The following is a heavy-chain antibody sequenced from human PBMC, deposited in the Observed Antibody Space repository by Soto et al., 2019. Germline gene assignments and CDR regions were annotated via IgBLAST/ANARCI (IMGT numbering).Heavy chain of an antibody. J-gene: IGHJ4*02. Sequence: SETLSLTCTVSGGSISSNSYHWGWIRQPPGKGLEWIGSIYYSGSTYYNPSLKSRVTVSIDTSKNQFSLRLSSVTAADTAIYYCTRLDYWGQGTLVTVSS. V-gene: IGHV4-39*01. CDR1: GGSISSNSYH. CDR3: TRLDY. CDR2: IYYSGST.